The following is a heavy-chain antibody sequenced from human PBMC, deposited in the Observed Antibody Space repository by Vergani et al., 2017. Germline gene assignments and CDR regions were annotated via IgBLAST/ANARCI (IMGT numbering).Heavy chain of an antibody. CDR1: GGSISSSNW. V-gene: IGHV4-4*02. CDR3: ARVLPPIDCGGDCYTADWFDP. D-gene: IGHD2-21*02. CDR2: IYHSGST. J-gene: IGHJ5*02. Sequence: QVQLQESGPGLVKPSGTLSLTCAVSGGSISSSNWWSWVRQPPXKGLEWIGEIYHSGSTNYNPSLKRRVTISGDKSKNQFSLKRSSVTAAETAVYYCARVLPPIDCGGDCYTADWFDPWGQGTLVTVSS.